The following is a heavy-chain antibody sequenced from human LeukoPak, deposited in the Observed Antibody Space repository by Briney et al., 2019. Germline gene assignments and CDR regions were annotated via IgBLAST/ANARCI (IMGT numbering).Heavy chain of an antibody. CDR2: INAGNGNT. CDR3: GGSGFGELYTLDY. D-gene: IGHD3-10*01. V-gene: IGHV1-3*01. CDR1: GYTLTSYA. Sequence: ASVKVSCKASGYTLTSYAMHWVRQAPGQRLEWMGWINAGNGNTKYSQKFQGRVTITRDTSASTAYMELSSLRSEDTAVYYCGGSGFGELYTLDYWGQGTLVTVSS. J-gene: IGHJ4*02.